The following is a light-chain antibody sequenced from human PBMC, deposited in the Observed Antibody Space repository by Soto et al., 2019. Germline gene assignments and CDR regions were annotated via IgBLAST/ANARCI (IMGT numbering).Light chain of an antibody. V-gene: IGKV3-20*01. J-gene: IGKJ5*01. CDR3: QQYENSTIT. CDR1: QSVSSIY. CDR2: DAS. Sequence: EIVFTQSPGTLSLSPGERATLSCRASQSVSSIYLAWYQKKPGQAPRLLIYDASSRATGIPDRFSGGGSGRDFNLTISRLETEDFAVYYCQQYENSTITFGQGTRLEIK.